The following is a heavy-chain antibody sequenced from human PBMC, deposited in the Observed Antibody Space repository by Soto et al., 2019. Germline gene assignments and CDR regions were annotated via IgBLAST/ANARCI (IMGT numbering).Heavy chain of an antibody. Sequence: GASVKVSCKASGYTFTNYYMHWVRQAPGQGLEWMGVIHYSGATPTYAQKFQGRVTMARDTSTSTVYVELSSLTSEDTAVYYCARGGTDLATIGSFYYWGQGTLVTLSS. J-gene: IGHJ4*02. CDR2: IHYSGATP. V-gene: IGHV1-46*01. CDR1: GYTFTNYY. D-gene: IGHD3-16*01. CDR3: ARGGTDLATIGSFYY.